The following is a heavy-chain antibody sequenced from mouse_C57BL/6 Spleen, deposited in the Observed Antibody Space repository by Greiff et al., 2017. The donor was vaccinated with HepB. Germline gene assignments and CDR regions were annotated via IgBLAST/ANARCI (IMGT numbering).Heavy chain of an antibody. J-gene: IGHJ2*01. CDR2: ISDGGSYT. CDR1: GFTFSSYA. V-gene: IGHV5-4*01. D-gene: IGHD1-1*01. CDR3: ARDYYGSSGDY. Sequence: EVNVVESGGGLVKPGGSLKLSCAASGFTFSSYAMSWVRQTPEKRLEWVATISDGGSYTYYPDNVKGRFTISRDNAKNNLYLQMSHLKSEDTAMYYCARDYYGSSGDYWGQGTTLTVSS.